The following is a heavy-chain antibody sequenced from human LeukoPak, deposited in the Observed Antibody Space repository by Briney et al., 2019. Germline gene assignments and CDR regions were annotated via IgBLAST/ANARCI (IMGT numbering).Heavy chain of an antibody. V-gene: IGHV3-33*08. CDR1: GFIFSNYW. J-gene: IGHJ5*02. CDR2: IWYDGSNK. D-gene: IGHD1-26*01. Sequence: PGGSLRLSCSASGFIFSNYWMSWVRQAPGKGLEWVAVIWYDGSNKYYADSVKGRFTISRDNSKNTLYLEMNSLRGEDTAVYYCARSVGATTDWFDPWGQGTQVIVSS. CDR3: ARSVGATTDWFDP.